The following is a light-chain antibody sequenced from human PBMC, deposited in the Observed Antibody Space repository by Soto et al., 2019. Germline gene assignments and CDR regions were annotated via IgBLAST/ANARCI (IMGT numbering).Light chain of an antibody. CDR2: EVT. CDR3: SSYTSSSTYV. J-gene: IGLJ1*01. Sequence: LTQPAPVSGSPGQSITISCTGTGSDVGGYDYVSWYQHHPGKAPKVMIYEVTNRPSGVSNRFSGSKSGNTASLTISGLLAEDEADYYCSSYTSSSTYVFGNGTKVTVL. V-gene: IGLV2-14*01. CDR1: GSDVGGYDY.